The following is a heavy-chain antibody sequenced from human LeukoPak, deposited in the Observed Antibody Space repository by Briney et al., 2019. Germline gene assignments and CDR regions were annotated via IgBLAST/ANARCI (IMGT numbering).Heavy chain of an antibody. J-gene: IGHJ4*02. CDR2: ISGSGGST. V-gene: IGHV3-23*01. CDR3: AKGLPHTGTTIPIYYFDY. D-gene: IGHD1-7*01. Sequence: GGSLRLSCAAPGFTFSSYAMSWVRQAPGKGLEWVSAISGSGGSTYYADSVKGRFTISRDNSKNTLYLQMNSLRAEDTAVYYCAKGLPHTGTTIPIYYFDYWGQGTLVTVSS. CDR1: GFTFSSYA.